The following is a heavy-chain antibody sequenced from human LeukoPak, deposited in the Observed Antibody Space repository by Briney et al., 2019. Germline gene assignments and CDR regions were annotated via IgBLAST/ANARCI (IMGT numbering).Heavy chain of an antibody. CDR1: GFTFSIYE. CDR2: SSSGSTI. D-gene: IGHD6-19*01. J-gene: IGHJ4*02. CDR3: AREDSSGLDY. V-gene: IGHV3-48*03. Sequence: PGGSLRLSCAASGFTFSIYEMNWVRQAPEKGLEWVSSSSGSTIYYADSVKGRFTISRDNAKNSLYLQMNSLRAEDTAIYYCAREDSSGLDYWGQGTLVTVSS.